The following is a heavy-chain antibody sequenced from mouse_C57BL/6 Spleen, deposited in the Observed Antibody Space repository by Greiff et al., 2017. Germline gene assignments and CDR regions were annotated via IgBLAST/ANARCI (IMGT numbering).Heavy chain of an antibody. CDR3: ARRVSTTYYDV. CDR1: GFTFSSYG. Sequence: EVQVVESGGDLVKPGGSLKLSCAASGFTFSSYGMSWVRQTPEKRLEWVATISSGGSYTYYPDSVKGRFTISRDNAKNTLYLQMSSLKSEDTAMYYCARRVSTTYYDVWGTGTTVTVSS. D-gene: IGHD2-12*01. J-gene: IGHJ1*03. CDR2: ISSGGSYT. V-gene: IGHV5-6*01.